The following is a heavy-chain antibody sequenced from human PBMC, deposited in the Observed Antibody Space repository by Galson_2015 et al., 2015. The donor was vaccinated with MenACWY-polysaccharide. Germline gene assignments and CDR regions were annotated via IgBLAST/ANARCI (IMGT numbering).Heavy chain of an antibody. J-gene: IGHJ4*02. CDR1: GFTFSSHW. CDR3: ARDPDTSSKIDY. Sequence: LSCAASGFTFSSHWMIWVRQAPGTRLEWVANINEHGSPMYYADSVEGRFTISRDNAKNSLYLQMNTLRVEDTAVYYRARDPDTSSKIDYWGQGTLVTVSS. CDR2: INEHGSPM. D-gene: IGHD4-11*01. V-gene: IGHV3-7*01.